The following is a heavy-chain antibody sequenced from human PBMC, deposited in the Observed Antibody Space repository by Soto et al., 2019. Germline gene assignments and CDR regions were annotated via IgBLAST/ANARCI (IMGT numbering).Heavy chain of an antibody. CDR2: ISYDGSNK. CDR3: AKIPTGSGSSKFDY. CDR1: GFTFGSSA. V-gene: IGHV3-30-3*02. D-gene: IGHD3-10*01. J-gene: IGHJ4*02. Sequence: PGRSLRLACASCGFTFGSSAMHSVRHAPGKGLEWVAVISYDGSNKYYADSVRGRFTISRDNSQNQLYLQMNNLRGDDTAMYYCAKIPTGSGSSKFDYWGQGIQVTVSS.